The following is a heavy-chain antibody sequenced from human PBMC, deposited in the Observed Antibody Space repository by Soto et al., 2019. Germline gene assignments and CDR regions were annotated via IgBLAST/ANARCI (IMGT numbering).Heavy chain of an antibody. J-gene: IGHJ5*01. V-gene: IGHV4-34*01. CDR3: ARGHSTSGYDS. Sequence: SETLSLTCSGYGASFSGYYWRWIRQSPGKGLEWIGEIHHSGSTHYNPSLKSRLTFSIDESQSQFYMMLTSVTAADTALYFCARGHSTSGYDSWGHGSLATVSS. CDR2: IHHSGST. CDR1: GASFSGYY. D-gene: IGHD6-6*01.